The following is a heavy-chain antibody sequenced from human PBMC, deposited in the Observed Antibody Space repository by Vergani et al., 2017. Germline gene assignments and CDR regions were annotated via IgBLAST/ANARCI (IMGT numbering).Heavy chain of an antibody. V-gene: IGHV4-59*01. Sequence: QVQLQESGPGLVKPSETLSLTCTVSGGSISSYYWSWIRQPPGKGLEWIGYIYYSGSTNYNPSLKSRVTISVDTSKNQFSLKLSSVTAADTAVYYCARGVVVPAANRMDVWGKGTTVTVSS. CDR3: ARGVVVPAANRMDV. D-gene: IGHD2-2*01. J-gene: IGHJ6*04. CDR1: GGSISSYY. CDR2: IYYSGST.